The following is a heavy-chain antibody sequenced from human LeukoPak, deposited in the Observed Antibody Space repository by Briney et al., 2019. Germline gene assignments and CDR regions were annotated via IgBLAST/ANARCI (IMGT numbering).Heavy chain of an antibody. CDR2: INWNGIIK. V-gene: IGHV3-20*04. CDR1: GFTFSNYW. Sequence: GGSLRLSCVASGFTFSNYWMSWVRQAPGKGLEWVAGINWNGIIKRYGDSVRGRFTISRDNAKNSLYLQMNSLRAEDTAVYYCARERGDYDREDAFDIWGQGTMVTVSS. D-gene: IGHD4-17*01. J-gene: IGHJ3*02. CDR3: ARERGDYDREDAFDI.